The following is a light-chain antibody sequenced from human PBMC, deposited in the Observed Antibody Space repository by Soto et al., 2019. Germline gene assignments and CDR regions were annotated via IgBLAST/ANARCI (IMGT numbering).Light chain of an antibody. Sequence: DIQMTQSPSTLSASVGDRVTITCRASQSINIWLAWYQQKPGNAPNLLISDASSLESGVPSRFSGSGSGTEFTLTISSLQPDDFATYYCQQYKSYSITFGQGTRLEIK. CDR2: DAS. CDR3: QQYKSYSIT. J-gene: IGKJ5*01. CDR1: QSINIW. V-gene: IGKV1-5*01.